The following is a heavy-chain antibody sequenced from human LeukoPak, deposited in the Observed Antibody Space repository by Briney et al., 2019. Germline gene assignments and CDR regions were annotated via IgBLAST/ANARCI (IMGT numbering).Heavy chain of an antibody. CDR2: VHYSGTA. CDR1: DGSITNYD. D-gene: IGHD4-17*01. CDR3: ARGYGDFRVEGRYFHS. J-gene: IGHJ4*02. Sequence: SETLSPTCTVSDGSITNYDWSWVRQPPGKGLEFIGHVHYSGTANYSPSLRSRVTISIDTSKKHFFLKLKSVTAADTAVYYCARGYGDFRVEGRYFHSWGQGTLVTVSS. V-gene: IGHV4-59*01.